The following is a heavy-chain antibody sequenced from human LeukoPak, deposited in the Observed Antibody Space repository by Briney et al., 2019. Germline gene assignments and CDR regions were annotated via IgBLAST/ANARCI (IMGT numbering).Heavy chain of an antibody. J-gene: IGHJ4*02. D-gene: IGHD3-16*02. CDR3: ARDWGTYRYQFDY. V-gene: IGHV3-30*03. CDR2: ISYDGSDK. Sequence: PGGSLRLSCDAYGFTFSSYGMHWVRQAPGKGLEWVAVISYDGSDKSYVDVVKGRFTISRDNSRNTLYLQMNSLRAEDTAVYYCARDWGTYRYQFDYWGQGTLVTVSS. CDR1: GFTFSSYG.